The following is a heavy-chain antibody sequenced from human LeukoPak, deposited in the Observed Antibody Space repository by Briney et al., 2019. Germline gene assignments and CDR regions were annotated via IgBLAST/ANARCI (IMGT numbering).Heavy chain of an antibody. J-gene: IGHJ4*02. CDR2: FCGSGGST. D-gene: IGHD2-15*01. Sequence: GGSLRLSCAASGFTFSNYAMNWVRQAPGKGLEWVSIFCGSGGSTYYADSVKGRFTISRDNSKNTLYLHMNSLRAEDTAVYYCAKAKAGYCSDGNCNFDYWGQGTLVTVSS. CDR1: GFTFSNYA. CDR3: AKAKAGYCSDGNCNFDY. V-gene: IGHV3-23*01.